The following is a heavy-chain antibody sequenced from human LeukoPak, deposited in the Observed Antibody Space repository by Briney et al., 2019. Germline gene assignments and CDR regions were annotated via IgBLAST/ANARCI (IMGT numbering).Heavy chain of an antibody. J-gene: IGHJ6*02. CDR2: ISGSGGST. V-gene: IGHV3-23*01. CDR1: GFDFSGAY. Sequence: GGSLRLSCAASGFDFSGAYMNWVRQAPGKGLEWVSAISGSGGSTYYADSVKGRFTISRDNSKNTLYLQMNSLRAEDTAVYYCAKDLPSNKNYYGMDVWGQGTTVTVSS. CDR3: AKDLPSNKNYYGMDV. D-gene: IGHD2/OR15-2a*01.